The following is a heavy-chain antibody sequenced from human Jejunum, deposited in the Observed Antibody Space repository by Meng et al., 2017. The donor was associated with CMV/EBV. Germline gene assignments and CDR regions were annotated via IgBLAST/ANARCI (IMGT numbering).Heavy chain of an antibody. J-gene: IGHJ4*02. V-gene: IGHV4-4*07. CDR1: RGSISSDY. Sequence: QVRLQESGPGLVMPSETPSLTRTVSRGSISSDYWSWIRQPAGKGLEWIGRIYTSGSTNYNPSLKSRVTMSVDTSKTQFSLKLSSVPAADTAVYSSARGPYSSSWSSFDYWGQGTMVTV. CDR2: IYTSGST. D-gene: IGHD6-13*01. CDR3: ARGPYSSSWSSFDY.